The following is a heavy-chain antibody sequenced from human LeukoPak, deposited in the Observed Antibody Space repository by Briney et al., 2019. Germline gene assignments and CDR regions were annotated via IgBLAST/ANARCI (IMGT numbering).Heavy chain of an antibody. CDR2: ISSSSSYI. D-gene: IGHD3-22*01. V-gene: IGHV3-21*01. CDR3: ARDGTYYYDSSGYSDY. CDR1: GFTFSSYS. Sequence: PGGSLRLSCAASGFTFSSYSMNWVRQAPGKGLEWVSSISSSSSYIYYADSVKGRFTISRDNAKNSLYLQMNSLRAEDTAVYYCARDGTYYYDSSGYSDYWGQGTLVTVSS. J-gene: IGHJ4*02.